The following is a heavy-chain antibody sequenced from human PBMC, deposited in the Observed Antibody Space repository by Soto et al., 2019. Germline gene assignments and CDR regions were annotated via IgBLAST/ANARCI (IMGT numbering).Heavy chain of an antibody. CDR1: GFTFSDYY. V-gene: IGHV3-74*01. Sequence: GGSLRLSCAASGFTFSDYYMSWIRQAPGKGLVWVSRINSDGSSTSYADSVKGRFTISRDNAKNTLYLQMNSLRAEDTAVYYCARDIVAASSGYYGMDVWGQGTTVTVSS. D-gene: IGHD6-13*01. CDR3: ARDIVAASSGYYGMDV. CDR2: INSDGSST. J-gene: IGHJ6*02.